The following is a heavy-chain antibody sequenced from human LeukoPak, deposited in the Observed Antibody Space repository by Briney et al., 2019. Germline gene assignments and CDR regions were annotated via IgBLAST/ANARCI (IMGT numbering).Heavy chain of an antibody. CDR1: GYTFTSYA. CDR3: ARDRYYGSGSYLSTPTQYFQH. D-gene: IGHD3-10*01. Sequence: GASVKVSCKASGYTFTSYAMNWVRQAPGQGLEWMGWINTNTGNPTYAQGFIGRFVFSLDTSVSTAYLQVCSLKAEDTAVYYCARDRYYGSGSYLSTPTQYFQHWGQGTLVTVSS. CDR2: INTNTGNP. V-gene: IGHV7-4-1*01. J-gene: IGHJ1*01.